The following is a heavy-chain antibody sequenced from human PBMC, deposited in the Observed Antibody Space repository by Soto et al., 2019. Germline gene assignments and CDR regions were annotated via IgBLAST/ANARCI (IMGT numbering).Heavy chain of an antibody. J-gene: IGHJ6*02. CDR1: GGSISSYY. V-gene: IGHV4-59*01. CDR3: AREGNYYGMDV. CDR2: IYYSGST. Sequence: SETLSLTCTVSGGSISSYYWSWIRQPPGKGLEWIGYIYYSGSTNYNPSLKSRVTVSVDTSKNQFSLKLSSVTAADTAVYYCAREGNYYGMDVWGQGTTVTVSS.